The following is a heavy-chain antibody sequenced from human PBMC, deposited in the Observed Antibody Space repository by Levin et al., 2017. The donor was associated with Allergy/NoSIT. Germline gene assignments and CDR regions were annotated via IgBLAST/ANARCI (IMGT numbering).Heavy chain of an antibody. CDR3: ARSPGDSYGYYDYGMDV. Sequence: SETLSLTCAISGDSVSSNSAAWNWIRQSPSRGLEWLGRTYYRSKWYNDYAVSVKSRITINPDTSKNQFSLQLNSVTPEDTAVYYCARSPGDSYGYYDYGMDVWGQGTTVTVSS. J-gene: IGHJ6*02. CDR1: GDSVSSNSAA. V-gene: IGHV6-1*01. CDR2: TYYRSKWYN. D-gene: IGHD5-18*01.